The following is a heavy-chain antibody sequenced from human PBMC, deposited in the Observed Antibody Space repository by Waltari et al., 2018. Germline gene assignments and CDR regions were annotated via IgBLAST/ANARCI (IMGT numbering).Heavy chain of an antibody. Sequence: QVQLQESCPGLVKPSETLSLTCTVSGGSISSHYWSWIRQPPGKGLEWIGYIYYSGSTHHTTYLKLRVTISVDTPKNQFSRKLRYVAAADTAVYDCAREMATIPLLFDYRGQGTLVTVSA. CDR1: GGSISSHY. V-gene: IGHV4-59*11. CDR2: IYYSGST. J-gene: IGHJ4*02. D-gene: IGHD5-12*01. CDR3: AREMATIPLLFDY.